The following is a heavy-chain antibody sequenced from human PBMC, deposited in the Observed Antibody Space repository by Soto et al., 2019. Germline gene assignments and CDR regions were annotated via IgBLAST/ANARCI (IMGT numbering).Heavy chain of an antibody. Sequence: GGSLRLSCAASGFTFSSYWMHWVRQAPGKGLVWVSRINSDGSSTSYADSVKGRFTISRDNAKNTLYLQMNSLRAEDTAVYYCARGDSSGYHPDYWGQGTLVTVSS. CDR3: ARGDSSGYHPDY. V-gene: IGHV3-74*01. J-gene: IGHJ4*02. CDR1: GFTFSSYW. D-gene: IGHD3-22*01. CDR2: INSDGSST.